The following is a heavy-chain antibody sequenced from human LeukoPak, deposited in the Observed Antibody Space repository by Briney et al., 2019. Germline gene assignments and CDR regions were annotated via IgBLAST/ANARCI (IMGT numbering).Heavy chain of an antibody. CDR3: ASEWSYYFDY. D-gene: IGHD3-3*01. Sequence: SETLSLTCTVSGGSISSYYWSWIRQPPGKGLEWIGYIYYSGSTYYNPSLKSRVTISVDTSKNQFSLKLSSVTAADTAVYYCASEWSYYFDYWGQGTLVTVSS. J-gene: IGHJ4*02. CDR2: IYYSGST. CDR1: GGSISSYY. V-gene: IGHV4-59*08.